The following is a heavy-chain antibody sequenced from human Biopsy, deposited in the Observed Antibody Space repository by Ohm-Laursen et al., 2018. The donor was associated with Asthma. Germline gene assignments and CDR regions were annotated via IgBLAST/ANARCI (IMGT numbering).Heavy chain of an antibody. Sequence: SETLSLTCAVYGGSFSGHYWNWIRQPPGKGLEWIGEIIHSGNSNYNRSLKSRVTMSVDTPKNQFPLKLSSATAADTAVYYCARGGYCSGGNCYLRRPSHPVSYFDLWGRGTLVTVSS. CDR1: GGSFSGHY. J-gene: IGHJ2*01. V-gene: IGHV4-34*01. CDR3: ARGGYCSGGNCYLRRPSHPVSYFDL. D-gene: IGHD2-15*01. CDR2: IIHSGNS.